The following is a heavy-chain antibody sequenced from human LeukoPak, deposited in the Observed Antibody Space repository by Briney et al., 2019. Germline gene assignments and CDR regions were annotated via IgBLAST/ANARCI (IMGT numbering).Heavy chain of an antibody. CDR1: GFTFSSYA. CDR3: ARDPDGDSSGYFDY. CDR2: ISSNGGST. Sequence: GGSLRLSCAASGFTFSSYAMHWVRQAPGKGLEYVSAISSNGGSTYYANSVKGRFTISRDNSKNTLYLQMGSLRAEDMAVYYCARDPDGDSSGYFDYWGQGTLVTVSS. V-gene: IGHV3-64*01. J-gene: IGHJ4*02. D-gene: IGHD3-22*01.